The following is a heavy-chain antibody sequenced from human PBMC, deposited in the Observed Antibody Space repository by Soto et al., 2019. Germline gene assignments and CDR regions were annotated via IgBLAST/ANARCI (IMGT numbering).Heavy chain of an antibody. D-gene: IGHD6-13*01. J-gene: IGHJ4*02. V-gene: IGHV3-74*01. CDR3: ARVRIAAAGFNPFFDY. Sequence: VQLVESGGGLVQPGGSLRLSCAASGFTFSSYWMHWVRQAPGKGLVWVSRINSDGSSTSYADSVKGRFTISRDNAKNTLYLQMNSLRAEDTAVYYCARVRIAAAGFNPFFDYWGQGTLVTVSS. CDR2: INSDGSST. CDR1: GFTFSSYW.